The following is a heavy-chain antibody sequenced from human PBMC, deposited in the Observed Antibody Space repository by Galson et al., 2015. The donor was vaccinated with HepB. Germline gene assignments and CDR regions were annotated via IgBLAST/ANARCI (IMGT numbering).Heavy chain of an antibody. V-gene: IGHV1-69*13. CDR3: ARGPTDSVWFDP. J-gene: IGHJ5*02. Sequence: SVKVSCKASGGTFSSHAISWVRQAPGQGLEWMGGIIPIFGTANYAQKFQGRVTITADESTSTAYMELSSLRSEDTAVYYCARGPTDSVWFDPWGQGTLVTVSS. D-gene: IGHD3-22*01. CDR1: GGTFSSHA. CDR2: IIPIFGTA.